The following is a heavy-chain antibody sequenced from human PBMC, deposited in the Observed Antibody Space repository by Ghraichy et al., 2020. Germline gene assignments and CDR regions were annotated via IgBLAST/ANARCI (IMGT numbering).Heavy chain of an antibody. Sequence: SQTLSLTCAISGDSVSSNSAAWNWIRQSPSRGLEWLGRTYYRSKWYNDYAVSVKSRITINPDTSKNQFSLQLSSVTAADTAVYYCARRHYDFWSGGHFDYWGQGTLVTVSS. V-gene: IGHV6-1*01. CDR2: TYYRSKWYN. CDR1: GDSVSSNSAA. D-gene: IGHD3-3*01. J-gene: IGHJ4*02. CDR3: ARRHYDFWSGGHFDY.